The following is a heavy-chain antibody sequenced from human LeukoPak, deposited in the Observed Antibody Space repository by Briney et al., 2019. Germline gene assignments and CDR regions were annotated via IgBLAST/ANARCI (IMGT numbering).Heavy chain of an antibody. D-gene: IGHD6-25*01. CDR3: ARAGRHRRFDP. Sequence: ASVKVSCKASEYTFTAYYMHWVRQAPGQGLEWMGMINPSGGSTSYAQKFQGRVTMTRDTSTSTVYMELSSLRSEDTAVYYCARAGRHRRFDPWGQGTLVTVSS. J-gene: IGHJ5*02. CDR1: EYTFTAYY. CDR2: INPSGGST. V-gene: IGHV1-46*01.